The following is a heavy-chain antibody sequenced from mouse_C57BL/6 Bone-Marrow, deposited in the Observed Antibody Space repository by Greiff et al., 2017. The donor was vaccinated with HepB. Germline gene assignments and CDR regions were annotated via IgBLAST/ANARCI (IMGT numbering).Heavy chain of an antibody. D-gene: IGHD2-14*01. V-gene: IGHV1-4*01. CDR2: INPSSGYT. CDR3: ARRAYRAMDY. Sequence: QVQLKESGAELARPGASVKMSCKASGYTFTSYTMHWVKQRPGQGLEWIGYINPSSGYTKYNQKFKDKATLTADKSSSTAYMQLSSLTSEDSAVYYCARRAYRAMDYWGQGTSVTVSS. J-gene: IGHJ4*01. CDR1: GYTFTSYT.